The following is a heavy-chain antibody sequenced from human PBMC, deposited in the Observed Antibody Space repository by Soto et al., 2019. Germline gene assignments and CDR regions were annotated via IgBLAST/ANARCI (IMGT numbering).Heavy chain of an antibody. CDR3: STISYDTNGYYRFVP. J-gene: IGHJ5*01. CDR2: INHSGRV. CDR1: GGSFSGHS. D-gene: IGHD3-22*01. V-gene: IGHV4-34*01. Sequence: SETLSLTCAVYGGSFSGHSWTWIRQSPGKGLEWIGDINHSGRVNYSPSLKSRVTISLDTSKNQFSLTLSAVTAADTAMYYCSTISYDTNGYYRFVPWGQGTLVTVSS.